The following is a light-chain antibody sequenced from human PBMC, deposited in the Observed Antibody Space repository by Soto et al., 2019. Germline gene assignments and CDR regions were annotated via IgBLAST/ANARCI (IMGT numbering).Light chain of an antibody. V-gene: IGLV2-8*01. CDR2: EVS. J-gene: IGLJ2*01. CDR1: SSDVGGYNY. CDR3: SSYAGSNPVV. Sequence: QPVLTQPPSASGSPGQSVTISCTGTSSDVGGYNYVSWYQQHPGKAPKLMIYEVSKRPSGVPDRFSGSKSGNTASLTVSGLQAEDEADYYCSSYAGSNPVVFGGGTQLTVL.